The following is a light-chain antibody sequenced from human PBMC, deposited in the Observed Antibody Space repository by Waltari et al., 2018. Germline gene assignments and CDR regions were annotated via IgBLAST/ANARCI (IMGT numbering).Light chain of an antibody. J-gene: IGLJ2*01. CDR1: SSNIGAGFD. Sequence: QSVLTQPPSVSGAPGQRVTIPCPGSSSNIGAGFDVPWYPHLPGKVPKLLIYGNTDRPSGVPVRFSGSKSGTSAYLAITGLQAEDEADYYCQSYDSSLSASIFGGGTKLTVL. V-gene: IGLV1-40*01. CDR2: GNT. CDR3: QSYDSSLSASI.